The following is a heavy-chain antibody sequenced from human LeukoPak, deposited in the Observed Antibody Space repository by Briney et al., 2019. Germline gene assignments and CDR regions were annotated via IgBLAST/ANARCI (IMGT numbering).Heavy chain of an antibody. CDR2: IYYSGST. CDR1: GGSISSYY. V-gene: IGHV4-59*12. CDR3: AREKEVEVAPGWFDP. J-gene: IGHJ5*02. Sequence: PSETLSLTCTVSGGSISSYYWSWIRQPPGKGLEWIGYIYYSGSTNYNPSLKSRVTMSVDTSKNQFSLKLSSVTAADTAVYYCAREKEVEVAPGWFDPWGQGTLVTVSS. D-gene: IGHD2-15*01.